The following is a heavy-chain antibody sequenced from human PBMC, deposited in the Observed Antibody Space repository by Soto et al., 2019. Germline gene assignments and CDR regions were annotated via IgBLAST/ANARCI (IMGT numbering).Heavy chain of an antibody. CDR1: GGSINSDDSY. Sequence: QVQLQESGPGLVKPSQTLSLTCTVSGGSINSDDSYWSWLRQPPGRGLEWIGYIYDSETTYYNPSLKSRVTISVATSTNQCSLKLNSVTAADTAVYYCARDRQSEIVAMLASNGMDVWGHGTTVIVSS. D-gene: IGHD5-12*01. CDR3: ARDRQSEIVAMLASNGMDV. J-gene: IGHJ6*02. CDR2: IYDSETT. V-gene: IGHV4-30-4*01.